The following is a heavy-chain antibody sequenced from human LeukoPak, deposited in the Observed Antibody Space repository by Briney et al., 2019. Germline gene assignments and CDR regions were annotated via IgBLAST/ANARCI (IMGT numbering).Heavy chain of an antibody. CDR2: IYYSGST. J-gene: IGHJ4*02. D-gene: IGHD1-1*01. CDR3: ARDGIRGTGIDY. Sequence: PSETLSLTCTVSGGSISSGGYYWSWIRQHPGKGLEWVGYIYYSGSTYYNPSLKSRVTISVDTSKNQFSLKLSSVTAADTAVYYCARDGIRGTGIDYWGQGTLVTVSS. CDR1: GGSISSGGYY. V-gene: IGHV4-31*03.